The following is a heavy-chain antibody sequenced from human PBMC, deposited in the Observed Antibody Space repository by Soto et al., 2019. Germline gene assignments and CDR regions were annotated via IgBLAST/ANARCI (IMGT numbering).Heavy chain of an antibody. CDR3: VKQARGLDGVAFDY. J-gene: IGHJ4*02. V-gene: IGHV3-64D*06. CDR2: VSTSGRST. CDR1: GVIFSEST. Sequence: LRRSCSASGVIFSESTIYWVRQVPGKGLEAISAVSTSGRSTYYVDSVKDRFTISRDNSKNTLFLQMGSLRPEDTAIYYCVKQARGLDGVAFDYWGQGAQVTVSS. D-gene: IGHD2-15*01.